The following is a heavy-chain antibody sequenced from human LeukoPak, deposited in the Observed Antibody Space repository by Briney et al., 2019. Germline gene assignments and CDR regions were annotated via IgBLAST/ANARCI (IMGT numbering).Heavy chain of an antibody. Sequence: PGGSLRLSCAASGFTFSSYAMYWVRQAPGKGLEWVALLHHEKEDKYYADSVKGRFTVSRDKSKNTLYLQMSSLRTDDTAVYYCGKDIAYAPDYWGKGTLVTVSS. CDR2: LHHEKEDK. CDR3: GKDIAYAPDY. V-gene: IGHV3-30*02. J-gene: IGHJ4*02. D-gene: IGHD2-15*01. CDR1: GFTFSSYA.